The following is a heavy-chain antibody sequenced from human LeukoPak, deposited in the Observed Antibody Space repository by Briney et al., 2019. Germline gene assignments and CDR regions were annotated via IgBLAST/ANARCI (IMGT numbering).Heavy chain of an antibody. CDR1: GGSFSGYY. D-gene: IGHD6-6*01. CDR3: ARGRLFVVD. J-gene: IGHJ4*02. CDR2: INHGGAT. Sequence: SETLSLTCAVYGGSFSGYYWRWLRQPPGKVLELIGEINHGGATNYNPSLKSRVTISVDTSKNQFSLKLSSVTAADTAVYYCARGRLFVVDWGQGTLVTVSS. V-gene: IGHV4-34*01.